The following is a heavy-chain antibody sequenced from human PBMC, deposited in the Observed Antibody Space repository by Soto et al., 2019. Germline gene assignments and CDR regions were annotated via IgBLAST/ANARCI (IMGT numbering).Heavy chain of an antibody. V-gene: IGHV1-2*04. D-gene: IGHD6-19*01. CDR2: INPNSGGT. CDR1: GYTFTSYG. J-gene: IGHJ6*02. Sequence: ASVKVSCKASGYTFTSYGISWVRQAPGQGLEWMGWINPNSGGTNYAQKFQGWVTMTRDTSISTAYMELSRLRSDDTAVYYCARDPGWYKYYYYGMDVWG. CDR3: ARDPGWYKYYYYGMDV.